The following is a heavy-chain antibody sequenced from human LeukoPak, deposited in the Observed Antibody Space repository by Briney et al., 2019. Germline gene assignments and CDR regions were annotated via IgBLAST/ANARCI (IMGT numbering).Heavy chain of an antibody. CDR1: GGSFSGYY. CDR2: IYYSGST. D-gene: IGHD3-22*01. V-gene: IGHV4-34*01. J-gene: IGHJ4*02. Sequence: SETLSLTCAVYGGSFSGYYWSWIRQPPGKGLEWIGSIYYSGSTYYNSSLKSRVTMSVDTSKNQFSLKLSSVTAADTAVYYCAIRGEYYYDSSGYAFFDYWGQGTLVTVSS. CDR3: AIRGEYYYDSSGYAFFDY.